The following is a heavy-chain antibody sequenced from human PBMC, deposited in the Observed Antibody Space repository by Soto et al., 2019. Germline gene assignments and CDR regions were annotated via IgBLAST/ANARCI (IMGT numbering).Heavy chain of an antibody. CDR1: GFTFSDSA. CDR2: IRSKVNTYAT. V-gene: IGHV3-73*02. J-gene: IGHJ4*02. D-gene: IGHD5-18*01. CDR3: TRRRDWTAMDPLDY. Sequence: EVQLVESGGGLVQPGGSLKLSCAASGFTFSDSAMHWVRQASGKGLEWVGRIRSKVNTYATAYAASVKGRFTISRDDSTNTAYLQINSLKTEDTAVYYCTRRRDWTAMDPLDYWGQGTLVNVSS.